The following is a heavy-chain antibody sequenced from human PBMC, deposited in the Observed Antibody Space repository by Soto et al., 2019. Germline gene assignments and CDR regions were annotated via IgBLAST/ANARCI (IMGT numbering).Heavy chain of an antibody. V-gene: IGHV1-2*02. Sequence: GASVKVSCKASGFSFTGYYIHWLRQAPGQGLEWMGWINAHSGGTEYAQKFQGRVTLTRDTSIATADLTLTSLTSDDTALYYCAKDLTRQLAYWLDPWGQGTQVTVSS. CDR1: GFSFTGYY. D-gene: IGHD6-6*01. CDR3: AKDLTRQLAYWLDP. J-gene: IGHJ5*02. CDR2: INAHSGGT.